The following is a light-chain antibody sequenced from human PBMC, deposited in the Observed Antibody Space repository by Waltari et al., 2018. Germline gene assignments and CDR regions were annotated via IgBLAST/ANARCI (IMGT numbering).Light chain of an antibody. CDR2: DAS. Sequence: EIVLTQSPATMSLSPGERATLSCRASQGLVSYLAWYQQKPGQAPMLIIYDASNRASGIPGRFSCSGSGSDFTLTISGLEPEDFAVYYCQQRATWPLTFGGGTKVEIK. CDR3: QQRATWPLT. CDR1: QGLVSY. V-gene: IGKV3-11*01. J-gene: IGKJ4*01.